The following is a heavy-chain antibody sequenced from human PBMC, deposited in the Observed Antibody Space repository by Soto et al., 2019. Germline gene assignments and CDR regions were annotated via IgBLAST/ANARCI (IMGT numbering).Heavy chain of an antibody. CDR3: ARDREGSGTDY. Sequence: QVQLVQSGAEVKKPGSSVKVSCKASGGTFSSYTISWVRQAPGQGLEWMGRIIPILGIANYAQKFQGRATITADKSTSTDYMELSSLRSEDTAVYYCARDREGSGTDYWGQGTLVTVSS. J-gene: IGHJ4*02. CDR2: IIPILGIA. CDR1: GGTFSSYT. D-gene: IGHD3-10*01. V-gene: IGHV1-69*08.